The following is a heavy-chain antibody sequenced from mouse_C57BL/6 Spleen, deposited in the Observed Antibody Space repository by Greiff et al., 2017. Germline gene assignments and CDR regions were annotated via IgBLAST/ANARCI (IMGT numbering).Heavy chain of an antibody. Sequence: VKLMESGPELVKPGASVKISCKASGYAFSSSWMNWVKQRPGKGLEWIGRIYPGDGDTNYNGKFKGKATLTADKSSSTAYMQLSSLTSEDSAVYFCAPTGTFAYWGQGTLVTVSA. CDR1: GYAFSSSW. V-gene: IGHV1-82*01. CDR2: IYPGDGDT. J-gene: IGHJ3*01. D-gene: IGHD4-1*02. CDR3: APTGTFAY.